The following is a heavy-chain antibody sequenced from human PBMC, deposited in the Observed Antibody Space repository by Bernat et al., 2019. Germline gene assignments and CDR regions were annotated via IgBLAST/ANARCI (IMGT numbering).Heavy chain of an antibody. CDR1: GYTFTSYY. CDR2: INPSGGST. D-gene: IGHD3-22*01. CDR3: ARDNYYDSMSLYYGMDV. Sequence: QVQLVQSGAEVKKPGASVKVSCKASGYTFTSYYMHWVRQAPGQGLEWMGIINPSGGSTSYAQKFQGRVTMTRATSTNTVYMELSSLISEDTAVYYCARDNYYDSMSLYYGMDVWGQGTTVTVPS. V-gene: IGHV1-46*01. J-gene: IGHJ6*02.